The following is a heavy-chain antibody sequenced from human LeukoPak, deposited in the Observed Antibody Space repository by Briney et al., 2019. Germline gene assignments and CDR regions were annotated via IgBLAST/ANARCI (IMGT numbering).Heavy chain of an antibody. J-gene: IGHJ4*02. CDR2: ITGSGDNI. V-gene: IGHV3-23*01. CDR3: AKENPVGGTNYFDY. D-gene: IGHD1-26*01. CDR1: GFIFSTYP. Sequence: GGSLRLSCAASGFIFSTYPMSWVRQAPGRGLEWVSAITGSGDNIYYADSVKGRFTISRYNSKNTLFLQMNSLRVEDTAVYYCAKENPVGGTNYFDYWGQGTLVTVSP.